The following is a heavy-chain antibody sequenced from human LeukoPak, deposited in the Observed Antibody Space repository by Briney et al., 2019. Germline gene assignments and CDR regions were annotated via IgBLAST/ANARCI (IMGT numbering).Heavy chain of an antibody. CDR3: ATRYSGYRFDY. J-gene: IGHJ4*02. V-gene: IGHV4-39*01. CDR1: GGSISISSYY. CDR2: IYYSGST. D-gene: IGHD5-12*01. Sequence: SETLSLTCTVSGGSISISSYYWGWIRQPPGKGLEWIGSIYYSGSTYYNPSLKSRVTISVDTSKNQFSLKLSSVTAADTAVYYCATRYSGYRFDYWGQGTLVTVSS.